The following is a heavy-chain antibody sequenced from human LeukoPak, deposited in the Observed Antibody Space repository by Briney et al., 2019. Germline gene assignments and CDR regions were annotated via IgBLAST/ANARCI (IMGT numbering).Heavy chain of an antibody. J-gene: IGHJ4*02. CDR1: GYTLTELS. V-gene: IGHV1-24*01. CDR2: FDPEDGET. CDR3: ATDPRIYDSSGYEGYYFDY. Sequence: GASVKVSCKVSGYTLTELSMHWVRQAPGKGLEWMGGFDPEDGETIYAQKFQGRVTMTEDTSTDTAYMELGSLRSEDTAVYYCATDPRIYDSSGYEGYYFDYWGQGTLVTVSS. D-gene: IGHD3-22*01.